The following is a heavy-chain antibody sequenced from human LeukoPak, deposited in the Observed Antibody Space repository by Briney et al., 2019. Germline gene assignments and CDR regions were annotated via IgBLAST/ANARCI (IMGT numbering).Heavy chain of an antibody. CDR2: IYSGGST. Sequence: GGSLRLSCAASGFTVSSNYMSWVRQAPGKGLEWVSVIYSGGSTYYADSVKGRFTISRDNSKNTLYLQMNSLRAEDTAVYYCARERGYCSGGSCLDAFDIWGQGTIVTVSS. J-gene: IGHJ3*02. D-gene: IGHD2-15*01. V-gene: IGHV3-66*01. CDR1: GFTVSSNY. CDR3: ARERGYCSGGSCLDAFDI.